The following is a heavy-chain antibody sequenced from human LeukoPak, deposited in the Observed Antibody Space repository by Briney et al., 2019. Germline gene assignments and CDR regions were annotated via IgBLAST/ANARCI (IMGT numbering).Heavy chain of an antibody. V-gene: IGHV4-59*12. CDR2: ISHSGST. J-gene: IGHJ4*02. Sequence: PSETLSLTCTVSDDSISNYYWSWIRQPPGKGLEWIGYISHSGSTKYNPSLESRITISVDTSKNQFSLKLSSVTAADTAVYYCAREGYSSGADYWGQGTLVTVSS. D-gene: IGHD6-19*01. CDR3: AREGYSSGADY. CDR1: DDSISNYY.